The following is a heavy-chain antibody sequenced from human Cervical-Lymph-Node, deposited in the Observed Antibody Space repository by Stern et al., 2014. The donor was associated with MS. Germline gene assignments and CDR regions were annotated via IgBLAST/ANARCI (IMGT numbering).Heavy chain of an antibody. D-gene: IGHD6-19*01. CDR1: GGTLSNYG. V-gene: IGHV1-69*01. Sequence: QVQLMQSGAEVKKPGSSVKVSCKASGGTLSNYGINWVRQAPGQGLQWMGGITPIFGTADYAQKFQGRVTITADETTNTAHMEMSNLRSEDTAVYYCASIVFYSSGWLNYYYNGMDVWGQGTTVTVSS. J-gene: IGHJ6*02. CDR3: ASIVFYSSGWLNYYYNGMDV. CDR2: ITPIFGTA.